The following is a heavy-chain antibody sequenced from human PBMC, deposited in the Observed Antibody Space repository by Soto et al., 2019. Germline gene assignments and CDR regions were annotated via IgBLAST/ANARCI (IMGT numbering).Heavy chain of an antibody. CDR2: ISYDGSNK. D-gene: IGHD3-22*01. CDR3: AKGDSRPPGY. Sequence: QVQLVESGGGVVQPGRSLRLSCAASGFTFSSYGMHWVRQAPGKGLEWVAVISYDGSNKYYADSVKGRFTISRDNSKNTLYLQMNSLRAEDTAMYYCAKGDSRPPGYWGQGTLVTVSS. J-gene: IGHJ4*02. CDR1: GFTFSSYG. V-gene: IGHV3-30*18.